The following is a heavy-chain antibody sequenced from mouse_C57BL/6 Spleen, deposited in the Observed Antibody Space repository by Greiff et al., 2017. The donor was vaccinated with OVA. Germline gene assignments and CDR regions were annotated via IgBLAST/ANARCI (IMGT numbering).Heavy chain of an antibody. J-gene: IGHJ1*03. CDR3: AREGTALGDYGSSYRYFDV. Sequence: QVQLQQSGAELVKPGASVKISCKASGYAFSSYWMNWVKQRPGQGLEWIGQIYPGDGDTNYNGKFKGKATLTADKSSSTAYMQLSSLTSEDSAVYFCAREGTALGDYGSSYRYFDVWGTGTTVTVSS. D-gene: IGHD1-1*01. V-gene: IGHV1-80*01. CDR2: IYPGDGDT. CDR1: GYAFSSYW.